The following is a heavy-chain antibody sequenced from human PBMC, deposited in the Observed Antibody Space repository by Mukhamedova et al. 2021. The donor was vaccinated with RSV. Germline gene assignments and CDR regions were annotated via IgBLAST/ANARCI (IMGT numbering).Heavy chain of an antibody. J-gene: IGHJ4*02. D-gene: IGHD3-3*01. Sequence: GISWVRQAPGQGLEWMGWISAYNGNTNYAQKPQGRVTMTTDTSTSTAYMELRSLRSDDTAVYYCARDHYDFWSGYYYFDYWGQGTL. CDR3: ARDHYDFWSGYYYFDY. CDR2: ISAYNGNT. CDR1: G. V-gene: IGHV1-18*01.